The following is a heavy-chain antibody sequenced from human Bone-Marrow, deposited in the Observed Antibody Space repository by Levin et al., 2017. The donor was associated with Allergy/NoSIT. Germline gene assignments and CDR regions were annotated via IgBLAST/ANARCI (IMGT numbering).Heavy chain of an antibody. CDR2: IYRSGST. CDR3: ARDTYGSTGHPGGFDS. CDR1: GAAINNANNY. Sequence: SETLSLTCTVSGAAINNANNYWSWIRQTPGKGLEWIGYIYRSGSTKYNPSLENRLTILVDTSKNQFSLQLRSVTAADTAVYYCARDTYGSTGHPGGFDSWGQGTLVTVSS. V-gene: IGHV4-30-4*01. D-gene: IGHD3-22*01. J-gene: IGHJ4*02.